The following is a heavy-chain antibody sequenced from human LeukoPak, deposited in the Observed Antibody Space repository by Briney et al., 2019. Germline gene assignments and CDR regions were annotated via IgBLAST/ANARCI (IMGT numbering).Heavy chain of an antibody. V-gene: IGHV3-23*01. CDR3: PNSMVRGVAYYYYGMDV. CDR2: ISGSGGST. D-gene: IGHD3-10*01. CDR1: GFTFSSYA. Sequence: GGSLRLSCAASGFTFSSYAMSWVRQAPGKGLEWVSAISGSGGSTYYADSVKGRFTISRDNSKNTLYLQMNSLRAEDTAVYYCPNSMVRGVAYYYYGMDVWGQGTTVNVSS. J-gene: IGHJ6*02.